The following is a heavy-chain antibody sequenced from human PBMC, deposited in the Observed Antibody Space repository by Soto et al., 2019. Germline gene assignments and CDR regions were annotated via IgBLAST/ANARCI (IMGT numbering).Heavy chain of an antibody. CDR3: AGGGPYEPLVY. J-gene: IGHJ4*02. V-gene: IGHV1-3*01. D-gene: IGHD3-22*01. CDR1: GYTFTSYP. Sequence: GASVKVSCKASGYTFTSYPIHWVRQAPGQRLEWMGWINAGNGNTKYSQNFQDRVTITRDTSASTAYMELSSLKTDDTAVYYCAGGGPYEPLVYWGQGTLVTVSS. CDR2: INAGNGNT.